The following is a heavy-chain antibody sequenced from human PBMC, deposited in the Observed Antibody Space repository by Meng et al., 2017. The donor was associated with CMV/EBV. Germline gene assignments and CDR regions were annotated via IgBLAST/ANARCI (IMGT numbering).Heavy chain of an antibody. Sequence: GESLKISCAASGFTFSSYAMHWVRQAPGKGLEWVAVIPYDGSNKYYADSVKGRFTISRDNSKNTLYLQMNSLRAEDTAVYYCARDIDSGSYWGQGTLVTVSS. CDR2: IPYDGSNK. J-gene: IGHJ4*02. CDR3: ARDIDSGSY. V-gene: IGHV3-30-3*01. CDR1: GFTFSSYA. D-gene: IGHD1-26*01.